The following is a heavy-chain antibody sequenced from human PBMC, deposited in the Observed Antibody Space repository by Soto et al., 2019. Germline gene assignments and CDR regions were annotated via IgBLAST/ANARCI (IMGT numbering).Heavy chain of an antibody. D-gene: IGHD3-10*01. CDR2: IGGSDTFT. CDR1: GFTFKNYN. V-gene: IGHV3-21*02. CDR3: VRDGSLLGMTR. Sequence: EVQLVESGGGLVKPGESLRLSCVASGFTFKNYNMNWVRQAPGKGLEWVSSIGGSDTFTYYADSVKGRFTISRDNAKSSLFLQMNSLRVKNTAVYFCVRDGSLLGMTRWGQGTLVTVSS. J-gene: IGHJ4*02.